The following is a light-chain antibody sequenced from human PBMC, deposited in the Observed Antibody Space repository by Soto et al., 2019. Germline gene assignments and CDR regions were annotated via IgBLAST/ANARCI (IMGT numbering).Light chain of an antibody. V-gene: IGKV1-39*01. J-gene: IGKJ5*01. CDR3: QQSYINPIT. CDR1: QSISSY. CDR2: AAS. Sequence: DIQMTQSPSSLSASVGDRVTITCRASQSISSYLNWYQQKPGKAPKLLIYAASSLQSGFPSRVSGSGSGTDFTLTIISLKTEDFATYYSQQSYINPITFGHETRLEIK.